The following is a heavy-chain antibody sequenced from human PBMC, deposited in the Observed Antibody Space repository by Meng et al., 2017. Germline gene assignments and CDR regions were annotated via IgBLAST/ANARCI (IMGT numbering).Heavy chain of an antibody. CDR3: AHIPYSSSWYEYFQH. CDR2: IYWNDDK. Sequence: QITMKVSGPTLEKPNQTLPLTVTFSGFSLSTSGVGVGWIRQPPGKALEWLALIYWNDDKRYSPSLKSRLTITKDTSKNQVVLTMTNMDPVDTATYYCAHIPYSSSWYEYFQHWGQGTLVTVSS. CDR1: GFSLSTSGVG. J-gene: IGHJ1*01. V-gene: IGHV2-5*01. D-gene: IGHD6-13*01.